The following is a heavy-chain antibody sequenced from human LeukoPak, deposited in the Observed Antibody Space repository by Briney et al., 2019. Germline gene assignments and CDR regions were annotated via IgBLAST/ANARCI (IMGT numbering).Heavy chain of an antibody. J-gene: IGHJ4*02. CDR2: ISYDGSNK. CDR3: AKVRWDNSGWYYLDN. CDR1: GFTFSNSG. V-gene: IGHV3-30*18. Sequence: GGSLRLSCAASGFTFSNSGMHWVRQAPGKGLEWVAVISYDGSNKYYADSVKGRFTISRDNSKNTLYLQMNSLTDEDTAVYYCAKVRWDNSGWYYLDNWGQGTLVTVSS. D-gene: IGHD6-19*01.